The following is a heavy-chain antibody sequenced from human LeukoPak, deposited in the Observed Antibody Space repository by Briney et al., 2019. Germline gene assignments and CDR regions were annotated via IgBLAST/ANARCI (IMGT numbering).Heavy chain of an antibody. V-gene: IGHV3-23*01. J-gene: IGHJ4*02. CDR3: VGTFTVFGVISTIA. CDR1: GFTFKIYT. Sequence: PGRSLRLSCAAFGFTFKIYTMNWVRQAPGKGLEWVSSISFSGDKRGDNTYYAASVRGRFSISRDNSQNTVFLQMSSLRVDDTAAYYCVGTFTVFGVISTIAWGQGTLVTVSS. CDR2: ISFSGDKRGDNT. D-gene: IGHD3-3*01.